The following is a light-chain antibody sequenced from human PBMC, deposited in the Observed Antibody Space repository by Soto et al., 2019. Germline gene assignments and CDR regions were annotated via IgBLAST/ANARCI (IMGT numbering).Light chain of an antibody. V-gene: IGKV3-20*01. CDR2: DTS. Sequence: EFVLTQSPGTLSLSPGERATLSCRASQSLTNSFIAWYQQRPGQAPRLLIYDTSSRASGIPDRFSGSGSGTDFTLTISRLETEDFATYYCQQYYSYPYTFGQGTKVDIK. CDR3: QQYYSYPYT. J-gene: IGKJ2*01. CDR1: QSLTNSF.